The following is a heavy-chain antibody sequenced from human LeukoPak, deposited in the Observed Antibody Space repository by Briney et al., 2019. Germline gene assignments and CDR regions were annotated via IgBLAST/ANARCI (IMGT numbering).Heavy chain of an antibody. Sequence: SETLSLTCAVYGGSFSGYYWSWIRQPPGKGLEWIGEINHSGSTNYNPSLKSRVTISVDTSKNQFSLKLSSVTAADTAVYYCARGLWFPFFDYWGQGTLVTVSS. V-gene: IGHV4-34*01. CDR1: GGSFSGYY. J-gene: IGHJ4*02. D-gene: IGHD3-10*01. CDR2: INHSGST. CDR3: ARGLWFPFFDY.